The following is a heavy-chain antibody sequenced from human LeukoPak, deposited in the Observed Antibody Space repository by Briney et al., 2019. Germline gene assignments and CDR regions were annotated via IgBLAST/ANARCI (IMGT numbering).Heavy chain of an antibody. CDR1: GFTFDDYA. CDR2: ISYDGSNK. J-gene: IGHJ4*02. CDR3: ARDRGYFDWLLFFDY. V-gene: IGHV3-30-3*01. Sequence: GGSLRLSCAASGFTFDDYAMHWVRQAPGKGLEWVAVISYDGSNKYYADSVKGRFTISRDNSKNTLYLQMNSLRAEDTAVYYCARDRGYFDWLLFFDYWGQGTLVTVSS. D-gene: IGHD3-9*01.